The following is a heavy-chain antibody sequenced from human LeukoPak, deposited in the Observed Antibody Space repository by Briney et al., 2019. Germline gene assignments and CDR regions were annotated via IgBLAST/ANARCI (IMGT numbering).Heavy chain of an antibody. CDR3: ASDYYDSSGYYEAY. V-gene: IGHV3-48*02. D-gene: IGHD3-22*01. CDR2: ISSSSSTI. CDR1: GFTFSSYS. J-gene: IGHJ4*02. Sequence: PGGSLRLSCAASGFTFSSYSMNWVRQAPGKGLEWVSYISSSSSTIYYADSVKGRFTISRDNAKNPLYLQMNSLRDEDTAVYYCASDYYDSSGYYEAYWGQGTLVTVSS.